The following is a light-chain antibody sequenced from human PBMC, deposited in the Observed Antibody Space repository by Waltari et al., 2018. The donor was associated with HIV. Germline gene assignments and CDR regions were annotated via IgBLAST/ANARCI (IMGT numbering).Light chain of an antibody. CDR2: GAS. CDR1: QSVSSN. V-gene: IGKV3-15*01. J-gene: IGKJ2*01. CDR3: QQYNSYPF. Sequence: EIVMTQSPATLSVSPGERATLSCRASQSVSSNLAWYQQKPGQAPRLLIYGASTRATGIPARFSGSGSGTEFTLTISSLQSEDFAVYYCQQYNSYPFFGQGTKLEIK.